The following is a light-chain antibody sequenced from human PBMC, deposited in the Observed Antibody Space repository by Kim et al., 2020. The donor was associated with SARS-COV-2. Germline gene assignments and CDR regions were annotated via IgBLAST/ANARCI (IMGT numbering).Light chain of an antibody. CDR1: SSDVGSYNY. V-gene: IGLV2-14*01. J-gene: IGLJ3*02. Sequence: QSALTQPASVSGSPGQSITISCTGTSSDVGSYNYVSWYQQHPGKAPKLMLYEVSNRPSGVSNRFSVSKSGNTASLTISGLQAEDEADYYCSSYTSSSTLVFGGGTQLTVL. CDR2: EVS. CDR3: SSYTSSSTLV.